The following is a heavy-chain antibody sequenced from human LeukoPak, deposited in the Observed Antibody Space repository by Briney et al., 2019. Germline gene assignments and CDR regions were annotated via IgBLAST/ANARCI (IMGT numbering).Heavy chain of an antibody. CDR2: IYYSGST. CDR3: AGGLLNYDILTGYLPGAFDI. J-gene: IGHJ3*02. Sequence: PSETLSLTCTVSGGSISSYYWSWIRQPPGKGLEWIGYIYYSGSTNYNPSLKSRVTISVDTSKNQFSLKLGSVTAADTAVYYCAGGLLNYDILTGYLPGAFDIWGQGTMVTVSS. V-gene: IGHV4-59*01. CDR1: GGSISSYY. D-gene: IGHD3-9*01.